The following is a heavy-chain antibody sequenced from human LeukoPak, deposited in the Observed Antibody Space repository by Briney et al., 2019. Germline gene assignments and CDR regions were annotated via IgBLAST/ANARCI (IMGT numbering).Heavy chain of an antibody. J-gene: IGHJ6*02. CDR2: IYHSGST. CDR1: GGSISSSNW. Sequence: SETLSLTCAVSGGSISSSNWWSWVRQPPGKGLEWIGEIYHSGSTNYNPSLKSRVTISVDKSKNQFSLKLSSVTAADTAVYYCARDIKTDFSSGYLSRGAGTRGYYYYGMDVWGQGTTVTVSS. V-gene: IGHV4-4*02. D-gene: IGHD3-3*01. CDR3: ARDIKTDFSSGYLSRGAGTRGYYYYGMDV.